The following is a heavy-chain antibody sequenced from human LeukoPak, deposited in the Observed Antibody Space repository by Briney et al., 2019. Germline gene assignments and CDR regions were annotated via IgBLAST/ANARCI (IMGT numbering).Heavy chain of an antibody. J-gene: IGHJ4*02. CDR2: IYTSGST. D-gene: IGHD3-3*01. V-gene: IGHV4-4*07. Sequence: LIGRIYTSGSTNYNPSLKSRVTMSVDTSKNQFSLKLSSVTAADTAVYYCAREVGVNHYFDYWGQGTLVTVSS. CDR3: AREVGVNHYFDY.